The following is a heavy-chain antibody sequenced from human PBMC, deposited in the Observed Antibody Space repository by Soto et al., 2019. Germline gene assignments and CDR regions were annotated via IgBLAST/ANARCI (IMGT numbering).Heavy chain of an antibody. V-gene: IGHV3-74*01. J-gene: IGHJ4*02. CDR2: INSDGTDT. D-gene: IGHD3-16*01. Sequence: GGSLRLSCAASGFTFSSSWMHWVRQAPGKGLVWVSHINSDGTDTNYADSVKGRFTISRDNAKNAVYLQMNSLRAEDTAVYYCARDWSYALNYWGQGSLVTVSS. CDR3: ARDWSYALNY. CDR1: GFTFSSSW.